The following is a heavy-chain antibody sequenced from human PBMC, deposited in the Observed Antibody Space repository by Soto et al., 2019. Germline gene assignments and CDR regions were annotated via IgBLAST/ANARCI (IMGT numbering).Heavy chain of an antibody. CDR1: GFTFKNNW. D-gene: IGHD3-22*01. CDR2: INQDGSAK. V-gene: IGHV3-7*01. CDR3: ARDYYDSSGYYALFDY. Sequence: PGGSLRLSCVASGFTFKNNWMSWVRQAPGKGLEWVANINQDGSAKSYVDSVKGRFTISRDNAKTSLYLEMNSLRAEDTAVYYCARDYYDSSGYYALFDYWGQGTLVTVSS. J-gene: IGHJ4*02.